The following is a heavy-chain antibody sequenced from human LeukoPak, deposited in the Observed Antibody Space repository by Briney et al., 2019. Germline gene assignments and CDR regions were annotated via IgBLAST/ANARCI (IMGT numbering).Heavy chain of an antibody. D-gene: IGHD2-2*01. CDR2: ISAYNGNT. Sequence: ASVKVSCKASGYTFTSYGISWVRQAPGQGLEWMGWISAYNGNTSYAQKFQGRVTMTRDTSTSTVYMELSSLRSEDTAVYYCASWYCSSTSCFDYWGQGTLVTVSS. J-gene: IGHJ4*02. CDR3: ASWYCSSTSCFDY. V-gene: IGHV1-18*01. CDR1: GYTFTSYG.